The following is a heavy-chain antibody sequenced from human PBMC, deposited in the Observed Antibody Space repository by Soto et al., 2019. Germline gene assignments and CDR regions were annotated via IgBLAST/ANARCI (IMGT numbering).Heavy chain of an antibody. CDR1: GGSISRSNW. CDR3: ARSITFDWLFFDN. J-gene: IGHJ4*02. Sequence: ASETLSLTCAVSGGSISRSNWWSWVRQPPGKGLEWIGEIYHSGSTNYNPSLKSRVTISVDKSKNQFSLKLSSLTAADTAVYYCARSITFDWLFFDNWGQGSLVTVSS. CDR2: IYHSGST. V-gene: IGHV4-4*02. D-gene: IGHD3-9*01.